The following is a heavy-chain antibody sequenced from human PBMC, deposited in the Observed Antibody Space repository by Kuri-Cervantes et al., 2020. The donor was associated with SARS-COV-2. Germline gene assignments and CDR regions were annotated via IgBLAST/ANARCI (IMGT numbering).Heavy chain of an antibody. CDR2: INHSGST. V-gene: IGHV4-34*01. J-gene: IGHJ5*02. CDR3: ARVLIAVAGLFWFDP. Sequence: GSLRLSCNISGGSISSYYWSWIRQPPGEGLEWIGEINHSGSTNYNPSLKSRVTISVDTSKNQFSLKLSSVTAADTAVYYCARVLIAVAGLFWFDPWGQGTLVTVSS. D-gene: IGHD6-19*01. CDR1: GGSISSYY.